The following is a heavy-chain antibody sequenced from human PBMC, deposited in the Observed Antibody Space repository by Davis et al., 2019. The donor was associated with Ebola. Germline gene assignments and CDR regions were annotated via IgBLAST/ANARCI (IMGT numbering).Heavy chain of an antibody. CDR1: GFTFSSYA. Sequence: GESLKISCAASGFTFSSYAMHWVRQAPGKGLEWVAVISYDGSNKYYADSVKGRFTISRDNSKNTLYLQMNSLRAEDTAVYYCAKAQECSSTTCYAFDIWGQGTMVTVSS. V-gene: IGHV3-30-3*01. J-gene: IGHJ3*02. CDR2: ISYDGSNK. CDR3: AKAQECSSTTCYAFDI. D-gene: IGHD2-2*01.